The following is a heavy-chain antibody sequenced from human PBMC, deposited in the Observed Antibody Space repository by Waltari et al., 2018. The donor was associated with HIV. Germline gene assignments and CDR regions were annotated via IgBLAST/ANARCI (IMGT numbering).Heavy chain of an antibody. CDR3: TRDLKGQGGY. CDR1: GFTFGTYA. D-gene: IGHD3-16*01. Sequence: EVQLVESGGGLVQPGRSLRLSCTASGFTFGTYAMSWFRQAPGKGLEWISFIRSKAYGGTTEYAASVKGRFTISRDDSKSIAYLQMNSLKTEDTAVYYCTRDLKGQGGYWGQGTLVTVSS. V-gene: IGHV3-49*03. CDR2: IRSKAYGGTT. J-gene: IGHJ4*02.